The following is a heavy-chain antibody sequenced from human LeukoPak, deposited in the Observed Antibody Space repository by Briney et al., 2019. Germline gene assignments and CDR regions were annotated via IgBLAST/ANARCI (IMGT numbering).Heavy chain of an antibody. CDR1: GGSFSGYY. V-gene: IGHV4-34*01. J-gene: IGHJ4*02. CDR2: INHSGST. Sequence: SETPSLTCAVYGGSFSGYYWSWIRQPPGKGLEWIGEINHSGSTNYNPSLKSRVTISVDTSKNQFSLKLSSVTAADTAVYYCASRGDYDILTGYSSLGFTFDYWGQGTLVTVSS. CDR3: ASRGDYDILTGYSSLGFTFDY. D-gene: IGHD3-9*01.